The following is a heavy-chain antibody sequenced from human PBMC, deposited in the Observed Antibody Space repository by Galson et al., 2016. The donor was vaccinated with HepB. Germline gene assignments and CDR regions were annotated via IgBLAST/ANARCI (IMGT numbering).Heavy chain of an antibody. Sequence: SLRLSCEASGFTVSSNHMSWVPQAPGKGLEWLSYHNKRGNSIYYVAHVKGRFTIPRDNAKNSVYLQMSSLRDEDTAVYYCARGPFYYASSGYYSLYYYGMDVWGQGTTVTVSS. CDR3: ARGPFYYASSGYYSLYYYGMDV. D-gene: IGHD3-22*01. V-gene: IGHV3-11*04. J-gene: IGHJ6*02. CDR2: HNKRGNSI. CDR1: GFTVSSNH.